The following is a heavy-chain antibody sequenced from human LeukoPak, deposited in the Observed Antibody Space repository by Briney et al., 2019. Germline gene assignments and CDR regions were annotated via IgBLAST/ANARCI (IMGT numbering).Heavy chain of an antibody. V-gene: IGHV1-8*01. D-gene: IGHD4-17*01. J-gene: IGHJ6*02. CDR1: GYTFTSYD. Sequence: ASVKVSCKASGYTFTSYDINWVRQATGQGLEWMGWMNPNSGNTGYAQKFQGRVTMTRNTSISTAYMELSSPRSEDTAVYYCARGFLYGDYTSNYYYYGMDVWGQGTTVTVSS. CDR2: MNPNSGNT. CDR3: ARGFLYGDYTSNYYYYGMDV.